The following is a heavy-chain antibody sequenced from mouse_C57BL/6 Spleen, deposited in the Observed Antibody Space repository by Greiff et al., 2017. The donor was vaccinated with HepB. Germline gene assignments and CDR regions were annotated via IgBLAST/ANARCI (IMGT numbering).Heavy chain of an antibody. CDR2: ISDGGSYT. V-gene: IGHV5-4*01. J-gene: IGHJ4*01. D-gene: IGHD1-1*01. Sequence: EVKLVESGGGLVKPGGSLKLSCAASGFTFSSYAMSWVRQTPEKRLEWVATISDGGSYTYYPDNVKGRFTISRDNAKNNLYLQMSHLKSEDTAMYYCARDDNYYGSSLIYAMDYWGQGTSVTVSS. CDR3: ARDDNYYGSSLIYAMDY. CDR1: GFTFSSYA.